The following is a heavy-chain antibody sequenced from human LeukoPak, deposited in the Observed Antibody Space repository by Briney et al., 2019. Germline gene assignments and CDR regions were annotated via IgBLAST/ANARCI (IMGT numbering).Heavy chain of an antibody. Sequence: ASVKVSCKTSGYTFTSYGISWVRQAPGQGLEWMGWISAYNGNTNYAQKFQGRVTMTTDTSTSTAYMELRSLRSDDTAVYYCARDTIAVAGTHMGYWGQGTLVTVSS. CDR2: ISAYNGNT. CDR3: ARDTIAVAGTHMGY. CDR1: GYTFTSYG. V-gene: IGHV1-18*01. J-gene: IGHJ4*02. D-gene: IGHD6-19*01.